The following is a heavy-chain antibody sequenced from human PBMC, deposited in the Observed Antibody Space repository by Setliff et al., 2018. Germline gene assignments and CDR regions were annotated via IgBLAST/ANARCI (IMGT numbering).Heavy chain of an antibody. CDR2: IIHSGST. D-gene: IGHD1-26*01. J-gene: IGHJ4*02. CDR3: ARSFSRSGKFLLDY. CDR1: GGSFSGYY. V-gene: IGHV4-34*12. Sequence: SETLSLTCAVYGGSFSGYYWSWIRQPPGKRLEWIEEIIHSGSTNYNPSLKSRVTISMDTSKNQFSLKVPSVTAADTAVYYCARSFSRSGKFLLDYWGQGALVTVSS.